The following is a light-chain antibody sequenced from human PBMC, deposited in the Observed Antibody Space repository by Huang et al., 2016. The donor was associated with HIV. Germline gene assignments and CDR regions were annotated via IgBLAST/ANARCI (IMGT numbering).Light chain of an antibody. CDR1: QNVNNN. Sequence: EIVMTQSPATLSVSPGERATLSCRASQNVNNNVAWYQQKPGQIPRLLIYGASIRGRGIPGRCSGSGSGTECTLTISSLQSEDLAVYYCQQYSMWPLTFGGGTKVEIK. J-gene: IGKJ4*01. CDR2: GAS. CDR3: QQYSMWPLT. V-gene: IGKV3-15*01.